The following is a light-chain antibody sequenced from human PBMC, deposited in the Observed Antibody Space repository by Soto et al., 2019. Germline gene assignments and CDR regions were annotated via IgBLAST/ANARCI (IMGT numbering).Light chain of an antibody. CDR2: GAA. J-gene: IGKJ3*01. CDR1: QSVSSNY. V-gene: IGKV3-20*01. Sequence: EIVLTQSPGTLSLSPGERATLSCRASQSVSSNYLAWYQQKPGQAPRLLIYGAASRATGIPDRFSGSGSGTDVTLTISRLEPEDSAVYYCQHYGSSPFTFGPGTQVDIK. CDR3: QHYGSSPFT.